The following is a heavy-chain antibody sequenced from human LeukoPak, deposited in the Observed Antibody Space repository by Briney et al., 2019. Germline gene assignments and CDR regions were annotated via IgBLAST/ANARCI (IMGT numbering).Heavy chain of an antibody. Sequence: SETLSLTCTVSGGSISSFYWSWIRQPAGKGLEWIGRIYTSGSTNYNPSLKSRVTMSVDTSKNQFSLKMSSVTAADTAVYYCARDMVRGEGYYYYYYMDVWGKGTTVTISS. CDR2: IYTSGST. D-gene: IGHD3-10*01. CDR1: GGSISSFY. CDR3: ARDMVRGEGYYYYYYMDV. V-gene: IGHV4-4*07. J-gene: IGHJ6*03.